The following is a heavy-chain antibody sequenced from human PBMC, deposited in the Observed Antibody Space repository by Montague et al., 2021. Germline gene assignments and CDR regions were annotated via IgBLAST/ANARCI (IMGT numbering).Heavy chain of an antibody. CDR3: ASSSGGGWLQSYFDY. D-gene: IGHD5-24*01. Sequence: SETLSLTCTVSGGSISSSSYYWGWIRQPPGKGLEWIGCIYYSGSTYYNPSLKSRVTISVDTSKDQFSLKLSSVTAADTAVYYCASSSGGGWLQSYFDYWGQGTLVTVSS. J-gene: IGHJ4*02. CDR1: GGSISSSSYY. V-gene: IGHV4-39*01. CDR2: IYYSGST.